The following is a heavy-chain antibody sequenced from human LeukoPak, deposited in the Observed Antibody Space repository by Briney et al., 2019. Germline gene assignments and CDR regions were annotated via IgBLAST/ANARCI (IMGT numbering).Heavy chain of an antibody. Sequence: SETLSLTCTVSGGSISSSSYYWGWIRQPPGKGLEWIGSIYYSGSTYYNPSLKSRVTISVDTSKNQFSLKLSSVTAADTAVYYCAREAYASGSFRTDYYYMDVWGKGTTVTISS. CDR2: IYYSGST. J-gene: IGHJ6*03. D-gene: IGHD3-10*01. V-gene: IGHV4-39*07. CDR1: GGSISSSSYY. CDR3: AREAYASGSFRTDYYYMDV.